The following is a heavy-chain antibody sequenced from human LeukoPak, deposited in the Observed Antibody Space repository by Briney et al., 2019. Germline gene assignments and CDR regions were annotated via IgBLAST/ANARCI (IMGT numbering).Heavy chain of an antibody. CDR2: IYNGGTT. D-gene: IGHD3-10*01. J-gene: IGHJ3*02. Sequence: GGSLRLSCAASEFTVSGNYMSWVRQAPGKGLEWVSVIYNGGTTYYADSVKGRFTISRDNSKNTLCLQMNSLRAEDTAVYYCATASGSYDSDAFDIWGQGTMVTVSS. V-gene: IGHV3-53*01. CDR3: ATASGSYDSDAFDI. CDR1: EFTVSGNY.